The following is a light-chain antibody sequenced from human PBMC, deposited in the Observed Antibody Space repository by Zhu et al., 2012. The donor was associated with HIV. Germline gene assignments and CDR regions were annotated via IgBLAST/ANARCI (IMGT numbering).Light chain of an antibody. CDR3: QHYNNWLGT. V-gene: IGKV3D-15*03. CDR1: QSVNTH. J-gene: IGKJ1*01. Sequence: EIVMTQYPATLSASPGERATLYCRASQSVNTHLAWYRQKPGQAPRLLIYEASIRATGIPARFSGSGSGTEFTLTISTTQSEDSAVYYCQHYNNWLGTFGQGTKVEIK. CDR2: EAS.